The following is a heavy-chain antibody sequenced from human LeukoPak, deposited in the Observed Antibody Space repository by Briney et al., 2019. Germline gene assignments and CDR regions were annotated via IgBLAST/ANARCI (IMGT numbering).Heavy chain of an antibody. D-gene: IGHD1-26*01. CDR3: VYGGSYYVA. CDR1: GFTFASYW. CDR2: IKEDGSEE. J-gene: IGHJ5*02. V-gene: IGHV3-7*01. Sequence: PGGSLRLSCAASGFTFASYWMTWVRQAPGKGLELVANIKEDGSEEYYVDTVKGRFTISRDNAKNSLYLQMNRLRAEDTALYYCVYGGSYYVAWGQGTLVTVSS.